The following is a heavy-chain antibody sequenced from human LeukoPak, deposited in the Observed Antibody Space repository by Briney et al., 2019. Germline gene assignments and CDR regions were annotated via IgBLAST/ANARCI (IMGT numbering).Heavy chain of an antibody. CDR2: ISGSGDAT. J-gene: IGHJ5*02. CDR3: ARDWSGFNWFDP. D-gene: IGHD3-3*01. CDR1: RFTFSSNA. V-gene: IGHV3-23*01. Sequence: GGSLRLSCAASRFTFSSNAMSWVRQAPGKGLEWVSTISGSGDATYYADSVKGRFTISRDNSKNTLFLQMNSLRAEDTAVYYCARDWSGFNWFDPWGQGTQVTVSS.